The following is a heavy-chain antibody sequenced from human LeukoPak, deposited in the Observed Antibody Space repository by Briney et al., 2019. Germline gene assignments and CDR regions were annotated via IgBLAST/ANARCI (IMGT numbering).Heavy chain of an antibody. CDR2: ISSNGGST. V-gene: IGHV3-64D*06. CDR1: GFTFSSYA. Sequence: GGSLRLSCAASGFTFSSYAMHWVRQAPGKGLEYVSAISSNGGSTYYADSVKGRFTISRDNSKSTLYLQMSSLRAEDTAVYYCVKDRIFGVVIGDYWGQGTLVTVSS. CDR3: VKDRIFGVVIGDY. J-gene: IGHJ4*02. D-gene: IGHD3-3*01.